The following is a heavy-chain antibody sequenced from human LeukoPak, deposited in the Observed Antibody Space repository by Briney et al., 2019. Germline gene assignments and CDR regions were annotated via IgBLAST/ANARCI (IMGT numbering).Heavy chain of an antibody. Sequence: PSETLSLTCAVYGGSFSGYYWSWLRQPPGKGLEWIGEINHSGSTNYNPSLKSRVTISVDKSKNQFSLKLSSVTAADTAVYYCARGRYVDTAMALDYWGQGTLVTVSS. CDR3: ARGRYVDTAMALDY. CDR1: GGSFSGYY. V-gene: IGHV4-34*01. D-gene: IGHD5-18*01. CDR2: INHSGST. J-gene: IGHJ4*02.